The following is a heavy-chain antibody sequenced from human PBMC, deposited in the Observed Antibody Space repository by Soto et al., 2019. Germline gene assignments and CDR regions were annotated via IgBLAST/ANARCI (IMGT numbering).Heavy chain of an antibody. CDR2: IYYSGST. Sequence: QVQLQESGPGLVKPSQTLSLTCTVSGGSISSGGYYWGWIRQHPGKGLEWIGYIYYSGSTYYNPSLKSRVTISVDTSKNQFSLKLSSVTAADTAVYYCASWYYYGSGKSPDAFDIWGQGTMVTVSS. D-gene: IGHD3-10*01. CDR1: GGSISSGGYY. CDR3: ASWYYYGSGKSPDAFDI. V-gene: IGHV4-31*03. J-gene: IGHJ3*02.